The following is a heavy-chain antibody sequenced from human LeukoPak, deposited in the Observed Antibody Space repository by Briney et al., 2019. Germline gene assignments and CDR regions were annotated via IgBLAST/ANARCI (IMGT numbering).Heavy chain of an antibody. Sequence: GASVKVSCKASGYTFTSYYMHWVRQAPGQGLEWMGIINPSGGSTSYAQKFQGRVTMTRDTSTSTVYMELSSLRSEDTAVYYCACPGLLWFGEPHLYNWFDPWGQGTLVTVSS. CDR2: INPSGGST. CDR3: ACPGLLWFGEPHLYNWFDP. CDR1: GYTFTSYY. J-gene: IGHJ5*02. D-gene: IGHD3-10*01. V-gene: IGHV1-46*01.